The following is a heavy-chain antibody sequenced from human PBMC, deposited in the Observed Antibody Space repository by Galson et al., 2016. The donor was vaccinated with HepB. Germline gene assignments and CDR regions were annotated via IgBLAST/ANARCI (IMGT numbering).Heavy chain of an antibody. Sequence: SLRLSCAASGFTFSDYSMIWVRQAPGKGLEWVSYISGTSGLIHYTDSVKGRFTISRDNAKNSLYLQMNSLRVEDTAVYYCARGRVNLDNWFDPWGQGALVTVSS. V-gene: IGHV3-48*01. CDR1: GFTFSDYS. D-gene: IGHD1-20*01. J-gene: IGHJ5*02. CDR2: ISGTSGLI. CDR3: ARGRVNLDNWFDP.